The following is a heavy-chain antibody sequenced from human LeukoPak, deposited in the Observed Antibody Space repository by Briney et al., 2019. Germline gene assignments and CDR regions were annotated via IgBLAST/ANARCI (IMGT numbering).Heavy chain of an antibody. CDR2: IIAIFGTA. CDR1: GGTLSRFA. Sequence: SVKVSCKASGGTLSRFAISWVRQAPGQGLEWMGGIIAIFGTANYAQKFQGRVTITADESTSTAYMELSSLTSEDTAVYYCARGFAGDAFDIWGQGTMVTVSS. V-gene: IGHV1-69*13. CDR3: ARGFAGDAFDI. J-gene: IGHJ3*02.